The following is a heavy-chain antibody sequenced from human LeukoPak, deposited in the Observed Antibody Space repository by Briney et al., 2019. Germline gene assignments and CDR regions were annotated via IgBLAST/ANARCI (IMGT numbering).Heavy chain of an antibody. CDR1: GFTFSSYA. J-gene: IGHJ4*02. CDR2: ISYDGSNK. CDR3: ARVRAGGYDFWSGIIGEYFDY. D-gene: IGHD3-3*01. V-gene: IGHV3-30-3*01. Sequence: PGGSLRLSCAASGFTFSSYAMHWVRQAPGKGLEWVAVISYDGSNKYYADSVKGRFTISRDNSKNTLYLQMNSLRAEDTAAYYCARVRAGGYDFWSGIIGEYFDYWGQGTLVTVSS.